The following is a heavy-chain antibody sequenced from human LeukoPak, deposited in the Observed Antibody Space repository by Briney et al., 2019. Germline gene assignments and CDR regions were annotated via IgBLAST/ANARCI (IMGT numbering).Heavy chain of an antibody. V-gene: IGHV1-2*02. J-gene: IGHJ4*02. CDR1: GYTFTGYY. CDR3: ARSWSSSWAYYFDY. D-gene: IGHD6-13*01. CDR2: INPNSGGT. Sequence: VSVKVSCKASGYTFTGYYMHWVRQAPGQGLEWMGWINPNSGGTSYAQKFQGRVTMTRDTSISTAYMELSRLRSDDTAVYYCARSWSSSWAYYFDYWGQGTLVTVSS.